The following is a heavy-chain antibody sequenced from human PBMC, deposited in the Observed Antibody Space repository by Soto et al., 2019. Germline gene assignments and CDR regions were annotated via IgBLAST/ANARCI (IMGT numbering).Heavy chain of an antibody. D-gene: IGHD3-3*01. J-gene: IGHJ6*02. CDR3: TSTGTIFGVFLSRPSYYAMDV. CDR1: GFTFGDYA. V-gene: IGHV3-49*04. Sequence: GGYLRLSCTASGFTFGDYAMSWVRQAPGKGLEWVGFIRSKAYGGTTEYAASVKGRFTISRDDSKSIAYLQMNSLKTEDTAVYYCTSTGTIFGVFLSRPSYYAMDVRGQGTTVTLSS. CDR2: IRSKAYGGTT.